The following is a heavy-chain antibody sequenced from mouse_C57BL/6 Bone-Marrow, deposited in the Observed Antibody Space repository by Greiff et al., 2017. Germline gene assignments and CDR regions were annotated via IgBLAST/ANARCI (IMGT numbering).Heavy chain of an antibody. CDR3: ARRWLLVYYFDY. J-gene: IGHJ2*01. Sequence: EVKLQESGPGLVKPSQSLSLTCSVTGYSITSGYYLNWIRQFPGNKLEWMGYISYDGSNNYNPSLKNRISITRDTSKNQFFLKLNSVTTEDTATYYCARRWLLVYYFDYWGQGTTLTVSS. CDR1: GYSITSGYY. CDR2: ISYDGSN. D-gene: IGHD2-3*01. V-gene: IGHV3-6*01.